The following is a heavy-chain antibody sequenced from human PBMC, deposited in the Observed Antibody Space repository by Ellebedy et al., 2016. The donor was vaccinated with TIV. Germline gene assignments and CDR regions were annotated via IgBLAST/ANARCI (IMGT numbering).Heavy chain of an antibody. CDR1: GGSFSGYY. CDR2: INHSGST. J-gene: IGHJ3*02. CDR3: ARDPVVVPAASNDAFDI. V-gene: IGHV4-34*01. D-gene: IGHD2-2*01. Sequence: MPGGSLRLSCAVYGGSFSGYYWSWIRQPPGKGLEWIGEINHSGSTNYNPSLKRRVTISVDTSKNQFSLKLSSVTAADTAVYYCARDPVVVPAASNDAFDIWGQGTMVTVSS.